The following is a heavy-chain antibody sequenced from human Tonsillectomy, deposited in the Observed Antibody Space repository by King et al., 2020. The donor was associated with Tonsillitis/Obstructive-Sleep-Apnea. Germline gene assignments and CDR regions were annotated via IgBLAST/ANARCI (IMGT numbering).Heavy chain of an antibody. Sequence: VQLQQWGAGLLKPSETLSLTCAVYGGSFSGYYWSWIRQPPGKGLEWIGEINHSGSTNYNPSLKSRVTISVDTSKNQFSLKLSSVTAAETAVYYCARGSGRGYYGSGSYFPGYWGQGTLVTVSS. CDR1: GGSFSGYY. J-gene: IGHJ4*02. V-gene: IGHV4-34*01. CDR2: INHSGST. D-gene: IGHD3-10*01. CDR3: ARGSGRGYYGSGSYFPGY.